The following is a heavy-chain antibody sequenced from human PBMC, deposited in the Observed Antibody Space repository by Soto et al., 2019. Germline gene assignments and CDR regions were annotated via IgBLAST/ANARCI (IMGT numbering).Heavy chain of an antibody. Sequence: EVQLLASGGDLVQPGGSLRLSCAASGFTFSSNAMTWVHQAPGKGLEWVSIISGGGSTYYADSVKGRFTISRDTSKNTLYLQMNALRAEDTAVYYCAKDGTSISVGDFDYWGQGTLVTVSS. CDR2: ISGGGST. CDR3: AKDGTSISVGDFDY. CDR1: GFTFSSNA. V-gene: IGHV3-23*01. J-gene: IGHJ4*02. D-gene: IGHD3-16*01.